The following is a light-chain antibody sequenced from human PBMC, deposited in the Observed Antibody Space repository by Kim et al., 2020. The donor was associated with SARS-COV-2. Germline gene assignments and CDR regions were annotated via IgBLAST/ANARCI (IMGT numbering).Light chain of an antibody. CDR3: QVWDSSSDLGV. CDR2: YDS. J-gene: IGLJ2*01. Sequence: SYELTQPPSASVAPGKTARITCGGNNIGSKSVHWYQQKPGQAPVLVIYYDSDRPSGIPERFSGSNSGNTATLTISRVEAGDEADYYCQVWDSSSDLGVFGGGTQLTVL. V-gene: IGLV3-21*04. CDR1: NIGSKS.